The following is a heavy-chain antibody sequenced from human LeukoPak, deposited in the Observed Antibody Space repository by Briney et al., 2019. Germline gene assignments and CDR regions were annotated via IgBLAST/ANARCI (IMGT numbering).Heavy chain of an antibody. V-gene: IGHV3-74*01. CDR3: ARAPDDWERLYYFDY. CDR2: INEDGTST. Sequence: PGGSLRLSCAASGFTFSDYWMHWVRQAPGKGLVWGSHINEDGTSTSHADSVKGRFTISRDNARNTLYLQMNSLRAEDTAVYYCARAPDDWERLYYFDYWGRGTLVTVSS. D-gene: IGHD1-26*01. J-gene: IGHJ4*02. CDR1: GFTFSDYW.